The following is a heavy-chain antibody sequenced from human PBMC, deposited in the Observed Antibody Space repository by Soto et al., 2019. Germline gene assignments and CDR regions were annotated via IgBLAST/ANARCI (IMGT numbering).Heavy chain of an antibody. J-gene: IGHJ4*02. CDR2: VSHDGSRK. CDR1: GFTFRDHG. Sequence: QVQLVESGGGVVQPGTSLRLSCAASGFTFRDHGMHWVRQAPGKGLDWVAVVSHDGSRKYYADSVKGRFSVSRDNSNNMAYLQMNSLRLEDTAMYYCAKQFDLGGREDYWCQGTLVTVSS. CDR3: AKQFDLGGREDY. V-gene: IGHV3-30*18. D-gene: IGHD2-21*01.